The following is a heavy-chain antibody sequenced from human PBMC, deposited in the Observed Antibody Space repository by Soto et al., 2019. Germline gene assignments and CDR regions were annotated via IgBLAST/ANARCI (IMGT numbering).Heavy chain of an antibody. CDR2: IYWDDDK. Sequence: SGTTLVNPTQTLTLTCTFSGFSLSTIGVGVGWIRQPPGKALEWLALIYWDDDKRYSPSLKSRLTITKDTSKNQVVLTMTNMDHVDTATYYCARVSFVVVLADMNYFDYWGQGTRVNVSS. D-gene: IGHD2-2*01. CDR3: ARVSFVVVLADMNYFDY. V-gene: IGHV2-5*02. CDR1: GFSLSTIGVG. J-gene: IGHJ4*02.